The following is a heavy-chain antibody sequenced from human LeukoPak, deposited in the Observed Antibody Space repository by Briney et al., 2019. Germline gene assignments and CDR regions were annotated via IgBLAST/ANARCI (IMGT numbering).Heavy chain of an antibody. J-gene: IGHJ4*02. CDR2: IKSDGSIT. CDR3: ARDGERGELSLYMDY. D-gene: IGHD3-16*02. Sequence: PGGSLRLSCAASGFTFSSYWMHWVRQDPGKGLVRVSRIKSDGSITTYADSVKGRFTISRDNAKNTLYLQMNSLRAEDTAVYYCARDGERGELSLYMDYWGQGTLVTVSS. V-gene: IGHV3-74*03. CDR1: GFTFSSYW.